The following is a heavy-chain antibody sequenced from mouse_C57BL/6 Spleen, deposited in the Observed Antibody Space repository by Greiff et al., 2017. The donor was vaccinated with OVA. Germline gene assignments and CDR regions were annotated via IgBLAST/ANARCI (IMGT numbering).Heavy chain of an antibody. Sequence: QVQLQQSGPGLVQPSQSLSITCTVSGFSLTSYGVHWVRQSPGKGLEWLGVIWRGGSTDYNAAFMSRLSITKDNSKSQVFFKMNSLQADDTAIYYCAKNFATTVVATDYAMDYWGQGTSVTVSS. CDR3: AKNFATTVVATDYAMDY. CDR1: GFSLTSYG. CDR2: IWRGGST. V-gene: IGHV2-5*01. D-gene: IGHD1-1*01. J-gene: IGHJ4*01.